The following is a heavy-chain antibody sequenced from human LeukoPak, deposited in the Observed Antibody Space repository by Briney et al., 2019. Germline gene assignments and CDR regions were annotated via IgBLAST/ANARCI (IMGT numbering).Heavy chain of an antibody. CDR2: IYYSGNT. J-gene: IGHJ4*02. CDR1: GDSISSYY. CDR3: ARAGSWKLNFDY. Sequence: SETLSLTCTVAGDSISSYYWSWIRQPPGKGLEWIGYIYYSGNTNYNPSLKTRVTIAVDMSKNQFSLKLSSVTAADTAVYYCARAGSWKLNFDYWGQGTLVTVPS. V-gene: IGHV4-59*01. D-gene: IGHD6-13*01.